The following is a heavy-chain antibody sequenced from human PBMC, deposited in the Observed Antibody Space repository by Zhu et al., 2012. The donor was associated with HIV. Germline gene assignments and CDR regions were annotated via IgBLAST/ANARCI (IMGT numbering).Heavy chain of an antibody. CDR1: GYSISRGYY. Sequence: QVQLRESGPGLVKASETLPLTCSVSGYSISRGYYWGWIRQPPGKGLEWIGSLYHTGSTYYNPSLNSRLSMSVDTSKNQFSLKLTSVTAADTAVYYCAREEETSFFDTNGRGAFXIWGPRDNGDGLF. CDR3: AREEETSFFDTNGRGAFXI. D-gene: IGHD2-8*01. J-gene: IGHJ3*02. V-gene: IGHV4-38-2*02. CDR2: LYHTGST.